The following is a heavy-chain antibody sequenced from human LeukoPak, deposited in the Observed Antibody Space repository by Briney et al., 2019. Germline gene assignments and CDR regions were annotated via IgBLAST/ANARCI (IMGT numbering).Heavy chain of an antibody. D-gene: IGHD5-12*01. CDR2: ISCSGGST. V-gene: IGHV3-23*01. J-gene: IGHJ3*02. Sequence: GGSLRLSCAASGFTFSSYAMSWVRQAPGKGLEWVSAISCSGGSTYYADSVKGRFTISRDNSKNTLYLQMNSLRAEDTPVYYCAKHSWASILATITDAFDIWGQGTMVTVSS. CDR1: GFTFSSYA. CDR3: AKHSWASILATITDAFDI.